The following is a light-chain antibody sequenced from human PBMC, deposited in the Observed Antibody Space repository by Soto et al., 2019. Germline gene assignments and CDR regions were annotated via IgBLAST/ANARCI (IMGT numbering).Light chain of an antibody. V-gene: IGLV2-14*01. CDR2: DVS. CDR1: SSDVGGYNY. J-gene: IGLJ1*01. CDR3: SSYTSSSAPRV. Sequence: QSVLTQPASVSGSPGQSITISCTGTSSDVGGYNYVSWYQQEPGKAPKVMIYDVSNRPSGVSNRFSGSKSGNTASLTISGLQAEDEADYYCSSYTSSSAPRVFGTGTKVTVL.